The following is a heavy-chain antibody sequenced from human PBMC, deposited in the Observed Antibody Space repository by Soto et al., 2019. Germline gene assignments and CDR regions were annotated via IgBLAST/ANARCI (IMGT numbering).Heavy chain of an antibody. V-gene: IGHV4-30-4*01. CDR2: IYYSGST. CDR1: GGSISGGDYY. Sequence: PSETLSLTCTVSGGSISGGDYYWNWVRQPPGKGLEWIGYIYYSGSTYYIPSLKSRVSISVDTSKNQFSLKLSSVTAADTAVYYCARVVGYNGPFDYWGQGTLVTVSS. D-gene: IGHD5-12*01. J-gene: IGHJ4*02. CDR3: ARVVGYNGPFDY.